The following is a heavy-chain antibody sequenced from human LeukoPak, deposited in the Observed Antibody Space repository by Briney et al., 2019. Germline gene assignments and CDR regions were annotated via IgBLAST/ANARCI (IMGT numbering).Heavy chain of an antibody. J-gene: IGHJ4*02. V-gene: IGHV3-30*02. CDR3: AKVWNYYGSGNYYDSWGY. CDR2: ITYDGSNK. CDR1: GFTFSSYG. Sequence: PGGSLRLSCAASGFTFSSYGMHWVRQAPGKGLEWVAYITYDGSNKYYADSVKGRFTISRDNSKNTLYVQMNSLRAEDTAMYYCAKVWNYYGSGNYYDSWGYWGQGTLVSVSS. D-gene: IGHD3-10*01.